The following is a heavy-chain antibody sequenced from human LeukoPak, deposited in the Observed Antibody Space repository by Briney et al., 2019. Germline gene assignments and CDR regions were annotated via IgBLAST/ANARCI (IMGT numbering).Heavy chain of an antibody. Sequence: ASVKISCRASGYTFTVNYMHWVRQAPGQGLEWMGGINPSGGSTSYAQKFQGRVTMTRDTSTSTVHMELNSLRSEDTAVYYCARDGPYCSDFTCYVDYWGQGTLVTVSS. V-gene: IGHV1-46*01. D-gene: IGHD2-15*01. CDR3: ARDGPYCSDFTCYVDY. J-gene: IGHJ4*02. CDR2: INPSGGST. CDR1: GYTFTVNY.